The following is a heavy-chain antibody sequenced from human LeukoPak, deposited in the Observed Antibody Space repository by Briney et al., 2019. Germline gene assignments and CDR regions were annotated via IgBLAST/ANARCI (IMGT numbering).Heavy chain of an antibody. Sequence: SETLSLTCTVSGGSISSGGYYWSWIRQHPGKGPEWIGYIYYSGSTYYNPSPKSRVTISVDTSKNQFSLRLSSVTAADTAVYYCARLGPEDYRFDYWGQGTLITVSS. CDR1: GGSISSGGYY. D-gene: IGHD4-11*01. V-gene: IGHV4-31*03. CDR3: ARLGPEDYRFDY. CDR2: IYYSGST. J-gene: IGHJ4*02.